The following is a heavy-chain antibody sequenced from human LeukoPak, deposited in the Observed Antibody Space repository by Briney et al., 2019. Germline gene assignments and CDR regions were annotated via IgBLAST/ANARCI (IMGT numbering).Heavy chain of an antibody. CDR3: AKESTMSAGSFDI. V-gene: IGHV3-30*18. Sequence: GRSLRLSCAASGFSFSNYDMHWVRQAPGKGLEWVAVMSYDGSNKYYADSVEGRFTISRDNSKNTLFLQMNSLRAEDTAVYYCAKESTMSAGSFDIWGQGTMVTVSS. D-gene: IGHD5/OR15-5a*01. J-gene: IGHJ3*02. CDR2: MSYDGSNK. CDR1: GFSFSNYD.